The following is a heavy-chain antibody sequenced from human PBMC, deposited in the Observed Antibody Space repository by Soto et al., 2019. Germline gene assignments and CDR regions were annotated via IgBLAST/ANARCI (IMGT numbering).Heavy chain of an antibody. CDR3: ARVTPGNNLYYFYGMDV. J-gene: IGHJ6*02. V-gene: IGHV3-30*03. CDR2: IAFDGSYR. CDR1: GFTFGNFA. Sequence: QVQLVESGGGVVQPGGSLRLVCRGSGFTFGNFAMNWVRQTPGKGLEWVALIAFDGSYRYYAESLKGRVVISRDDSRNTLYLQMKSLRPEDTAVYYCARVTPGNNLYYFYGMDVWGQGTSVTVSS. D-gene: IGHD1-1*01.